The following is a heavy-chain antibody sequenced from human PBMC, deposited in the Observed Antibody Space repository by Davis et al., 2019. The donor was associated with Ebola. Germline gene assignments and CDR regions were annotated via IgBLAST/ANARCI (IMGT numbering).Heavy chain of an antibody. D-gene: IGHD1-1*01. Sequence: ASVKVSCKASGYTFTAFFIHWVRQSPGQGLEWMGRINPKTGAANYLQKFQGRVTMTRDSSIDTAYMELGSLRSDDTAVYYCARAQFPTTSDHWGQGTLVIVSS. V-gene: IGHV1-2*06. CDR3: ARAQFPTTSDH. J-gene: IGHJ4*02. CDR1: GYTFTAFF. CDR2: INPKTGAA.